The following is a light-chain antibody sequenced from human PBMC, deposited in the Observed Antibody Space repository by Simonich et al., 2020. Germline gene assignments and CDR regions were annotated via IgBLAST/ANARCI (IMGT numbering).Light chain of an antibody. CDR2: DVS. CDR1: NSDVGGYNY. CDR3: SSYTSSSHVV. Sequence: QSALTQPRSVSGSPGQSVTISCTGTNSDVGGYNYVSWYQQHPGKAPTLMIYDVSKRPSGVSNRFSGSKSGNTASLTISGLQAEDEADYYCSSYTSSSHVVFGGGTKLTVL. V-gene: IGLV2-11*01. J-gene: IGLJ2*01.